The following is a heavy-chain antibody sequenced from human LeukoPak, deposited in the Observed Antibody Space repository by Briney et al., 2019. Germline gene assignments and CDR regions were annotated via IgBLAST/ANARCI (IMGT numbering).Heavy chain of an antibody. D-gene: IGHD2/OR15-2a*01. Sequence: PSEALSLTCAVYGGSFRGYYWSWIRQPPGKGLEWIGEINQSGSTNYNPSLENRLTQPVDTSKTRSSLKLSSVTAAVTAVYYCAACPKGDLNFYWFDPWGQGTLVTVSS. CDR1: GGSFRGYY. CDR2: INQSGST. J-gene: IGHJ5*02. V-gene: IGHV4-34*01. CDR3: AACPKGDLNFYWFDP.